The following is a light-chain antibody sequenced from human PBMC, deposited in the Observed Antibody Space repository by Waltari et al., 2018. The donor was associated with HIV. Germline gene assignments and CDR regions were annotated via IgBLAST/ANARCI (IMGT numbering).Light chain of an antibody. J-gene: IGLJ2*01. V-gene: IGLV1-44*01. CDR2: SSN. CDR1: SSNIETNT. Sequence: QSVLTQAPSASGTPGQRVTISCSGSSSNIETNTVNWYQQLPATAPNLLMCSSNRRPSGVLARFSGSKSGTSAPPATSWLQSEDEAAYYCAAWDASRSGQVFGGGTKLTVL. CDR3: AAWDASRSGQV.